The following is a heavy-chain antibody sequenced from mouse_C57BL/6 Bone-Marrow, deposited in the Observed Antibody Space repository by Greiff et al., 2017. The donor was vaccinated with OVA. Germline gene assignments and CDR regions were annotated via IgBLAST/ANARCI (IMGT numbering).Heavy chain of an antibody. D-gene: IGHD2-2*01. J-gene: IGHJ3*01. Sequence: EVQLMESGAELVKPGAPVKLSCTASGFNIKAYYMHWVKQRTEQGLEWIGRIDPEDGETKSAPKFQGKATIIAATSSNTAYRQRSSLTSEDTAVYYCAHGYGESWFAYWGQGTLVTVSA. CDR2: IDPEDGET. CDR1: GFNIKAYY. V-gene: IGHV14-2*01. CDR3: AHGYGESWFAY.